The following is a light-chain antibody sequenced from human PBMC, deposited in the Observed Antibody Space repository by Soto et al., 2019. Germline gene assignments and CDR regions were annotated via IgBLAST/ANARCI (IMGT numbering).Light chain of an antibody. CDR1: NSDVESYNL. J-gene: IGLJ1*01. Sequence: QSALTQPASVSGSPGQSITISCTGTNSDVESYNLVSWFRQHPGEAPKLIVYEGTKRPSGVSNRFSGSKSDNPASLTISGLQAEDEANYYCCSYAGTATVFGTGTKLTVL. CDR3: CSYAGTATV. V-gene: IGLV2-23*03. CDR2: EGT.